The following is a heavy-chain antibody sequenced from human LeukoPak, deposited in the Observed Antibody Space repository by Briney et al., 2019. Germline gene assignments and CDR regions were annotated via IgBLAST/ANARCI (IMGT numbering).Heavy chain of an antibody. Sequence: GGSLRLSCAASGFTFSTYNMNWVRQAPGKGLEWVSSISSSSNYIYYADSVKGRFTISRDNAKNSLYLQMNSLRAEDTAVYYCARDLILADSGGSSAHDYWGQGTLVTVSS. V-gene: IGHV3-21*01. CDR1: GFTFSTYN. D-gene: IGHD2-15*01. CDR2: ISSSSNYI. J-gene: IGHJ4*02. CDR3: ARDLILADSGGSSAHDY.